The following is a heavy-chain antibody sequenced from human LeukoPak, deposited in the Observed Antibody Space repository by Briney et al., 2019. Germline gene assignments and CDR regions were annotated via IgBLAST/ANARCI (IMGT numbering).Heavy chain of an antibody. Sequence: PGGSLRLSCAASGFTFSSYSMNWVRQAPGKGLERVSSISSSSSYIYYADSVKGRLTISRDNAKNSLYLQMNSLRAEDTAVYYCARVGSGEYYYDSSGYTSFDYWGQGTLVTVSS. V-gene: IGHV3-21*01. D-gene: IGHD3-22*01. CDR1: GFTFSSYS. CDR2: ISSSSSYI. CDR3: ARVGSGEYYYDSSGYTSFDY. J-gene: IGHJ4*02.